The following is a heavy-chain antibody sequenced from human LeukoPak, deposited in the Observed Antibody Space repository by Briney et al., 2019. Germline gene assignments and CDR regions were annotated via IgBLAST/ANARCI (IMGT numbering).Heavy chain of an antibody. J-gene: IGHJ3*02. Sequence: SETLSLTCTVSGGSISSGGYSWSWIRQPPGKGLEWIGYIYHSGSTYYNPSLKSRVTISVDRSKNQFSLKLSSVTAADTAVYYCATENQKLGPPTDAFDIWGQGTMVTVSS. CDR2: IYHSGST. CDR1: GGSISSGGYS. D-gene: IGHD7-27*01. CDR3: ATENQKLGPPTDAFDI. V-gene: IGHV4-30-2*01.